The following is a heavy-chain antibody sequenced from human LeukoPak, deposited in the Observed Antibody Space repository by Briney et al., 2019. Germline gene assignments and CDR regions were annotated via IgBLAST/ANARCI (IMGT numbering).Heavy chain of an antibody. CDR3: ARLDYGGNCYWFAP. J-gene: IGHJ5*02. CDR1: GGSISSYY. V-gene: IGHV4-59*08. CDR2: IYYSGST. Sequence: SETLSLTCTLSGGSISSYYWSWIRQPPGKGLEWIGYIYYSGSTNYNPSLKSRVTISVDTSKNQFSLKLSSVTAADTAVYYCARLDYGGNCYWFAPWGQGTLVTVSS. D-gene: IGHD4-23*01.